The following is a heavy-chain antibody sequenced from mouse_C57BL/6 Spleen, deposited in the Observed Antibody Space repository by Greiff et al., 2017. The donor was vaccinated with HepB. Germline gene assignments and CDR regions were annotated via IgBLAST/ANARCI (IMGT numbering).Heavy chain of an antibody. CDR2: ISSGSSTI. Sequence: EVKLMESGGGLVKPGGSLKLSCAASGFTFSDYGMHWVRQAPEKGLEWVAYISSGSSTIYYADTVKGRFTISRDNAKNTLFLQMTSLRSEDTAMYYCARDYYGSSYAHYWGQGTTLTVSS. J-gene: IGHJ2*01. D-gene: IGHD1-1*01. CDR3: ARDYYGSSYAHY. CDR1: GFTFSDYG. V-gene: IGHV5-17*01.